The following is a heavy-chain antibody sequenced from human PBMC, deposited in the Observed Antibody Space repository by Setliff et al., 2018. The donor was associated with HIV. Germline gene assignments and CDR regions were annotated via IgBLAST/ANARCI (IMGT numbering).Heavy chain of an antibody. CDR3: ASQPAYSTDWYPPGYFDH. CDR2: IYTSGST. D-gene: IGHD6-19*01. J-gene: IGHJ4*02. V-gene: IGHV4-4*07. Sequence: ETLSLTCTVSGGSISGYYWSWIRKPAGKGLEWIGRIYTSGSTDYNPSSKSRVTISVDTSKNQFSLKLRSVTAADTAVYYCASQPAYSTDWYPPGYFDHWGQGTLVTVSS. CDR1: GGSISGYY.